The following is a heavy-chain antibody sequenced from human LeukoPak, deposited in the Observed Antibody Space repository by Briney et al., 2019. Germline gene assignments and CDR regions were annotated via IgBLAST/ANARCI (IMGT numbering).Heavy chain of an antibody. CDR3: ARRRPDPYQLLSGAPFDP. CDR1: GGSISSSSYY. Sequence: SETLSLTCTVSGGSISSSSYYWGWIRQPPGKGLEWIGEINHSGSTNYNPSLKSRVTISVDTSKNQFSLKLSSVTAADTAVYYCARRRPDPYQLLSGAPFDPWGQGTLVTVSS. D-gene: IGHD2-2*01. CDR2: INHSGST. J-gene: IGHJ5*02. V-gene: IGHV4-39*07.